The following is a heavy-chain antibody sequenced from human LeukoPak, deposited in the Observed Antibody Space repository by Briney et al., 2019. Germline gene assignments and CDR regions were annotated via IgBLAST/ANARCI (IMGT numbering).Heavy chain of an antibody. J-gene: IGHJ6*02. CDR2: INHEGGDI. CDR1: GFTFDKSW. CDR3: ATYINWVAGDV. Sequence: GGSLRLSCAASGFTFDKSWMSWVRQAPGKGLERVANINHEGGDIQYVDSVKGRFTISRDNAKDSVYLQMNSLRAEDTAVYHCATYINWVAGDVWGQGTTVTVSS. D-gene: IGHD1-1*01. V-gene: IGHV3-7*01.